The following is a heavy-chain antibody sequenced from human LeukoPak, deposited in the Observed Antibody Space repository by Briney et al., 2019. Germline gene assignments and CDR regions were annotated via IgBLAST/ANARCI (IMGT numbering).Heavy chain of an antibody. CDR2: IYPGDSDT. D-gene: IGHD6-19*01. V-gene: IGHV5-51*01. CDR3: ARLISSGAHDPAFDI. CDR1: GYSFTSYW. J-gene: IGHJ3*02. Sequence: GESLKISCKGSGYSFTSYWIGWVRQMPGKGLEWMGIIYPGDSDTRYSPSFQGQVTISADKSISTAYLQWSSLTASDTAMYYCARLISSGAHDPAFDIWGQGTMVTVSS.